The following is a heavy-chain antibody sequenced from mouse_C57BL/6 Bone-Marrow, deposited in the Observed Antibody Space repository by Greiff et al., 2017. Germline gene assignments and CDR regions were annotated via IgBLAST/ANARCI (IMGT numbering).Heavy chain of an antibody. V-gene: IGHV2-5*01. Sequence: QVHVKQSGPGLVQPSQSLSITCTVSGFSLTSYGVHWVRQSPGKGLEWLGVIWRGGSTDYNAAFMSRLSITKDNSKSQVFFKMNSLQADDTAIYYCAKNGQNDYDGAWFAYWGQGTLVTVSA. CDR2: IWRGGST. CDR3: AKNGQNDYDGAWFAY. J-gene: IGHJ3*01. CDR1: GFSLTSYG. D-gene: IGHD2-4*01.